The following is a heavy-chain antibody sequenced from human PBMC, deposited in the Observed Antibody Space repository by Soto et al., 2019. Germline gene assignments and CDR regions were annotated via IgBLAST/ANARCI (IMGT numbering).Heavy chain of an antibody. V-gene: IGHV4-39*01. Sequence: QLQLQESGPGLVKPSETLSLTCTVSGGSISSSSYYWGWIRQPPGKGLEWIGCIYYSGSTYYNPSLKSRVTLSVDTSKNQFSLKLSSVTAADTAVYYCVGADIVLMVYAKFDYWGQGTLVTVSS. J-gene: IGHJ4*02. D-gene: IGHD2-8*01. CDR2: IYYSGST. CDR1: GGSISSSSYY. CDR3: VGADIVLMVYAKFDY.